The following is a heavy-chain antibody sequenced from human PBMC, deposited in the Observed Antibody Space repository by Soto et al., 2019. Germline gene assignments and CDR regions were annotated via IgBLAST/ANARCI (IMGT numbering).Heavy chain of an antibody. D-gene: IGHD1-26*01. CDR1: GYTFTSYN. V-gene: IGHV1-8*01. CDR3: ARERWGGCYLDY. Sequence: QVQLVQTGAEVKKPGASVKISCKASGYTFTSYNINWVRQATGQGLEWMGWMNPNSCNTGNAQKFQGRVNMTRNTSIRTAYMELSSLRSEDTAVYYCARERWGGCYLDYWCQGTLVTVSS. CDR2: MNPNSCNT. J-gene: IGHJ4*02.